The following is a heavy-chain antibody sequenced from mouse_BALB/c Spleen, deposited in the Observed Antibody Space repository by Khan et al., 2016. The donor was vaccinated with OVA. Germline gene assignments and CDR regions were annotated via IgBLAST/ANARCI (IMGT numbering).Heavy chain of an antibody. Sequence: QIQLVQSGPELKKPGETVQISCEASGFTFTNYGMNWVRQAPGKGLKWMGWINTYTGEPTFTDDFKGRFAFSLETSASTAYLQINSLKNEDSATYFCARVGYNGTLDFWGQGTSVTVSS. CDR1: GFTFTNYG. D-gene: IGHD2-14*01. CDR2: INTYTGEP. J-gene: IGHJ4*01. V-gene: IGHV9-3-1*01. CDR3: ARVGYNGTLDF.